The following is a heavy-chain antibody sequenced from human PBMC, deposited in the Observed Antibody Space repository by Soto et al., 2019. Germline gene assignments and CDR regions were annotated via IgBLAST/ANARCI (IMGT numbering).Heavy chain of an antibody. CDR2: IYYMVST. V-gene: IGHV4-59*02. Sequence: PSETLSLTSTVSGGSVSSYYFSWVRQPPGKGLEWIGYIYYMVSTTYNPSLKSRVTISVDTSKNQFSLKLSSVTAADTAVYYCARELAGYSSSWEDYWGQGTLVTVSS. J-gene: IGHJ4*02. CDR1: GGSVSSYY. D-gene: IGHD6-13*01. CDR3: ARELAGYSSSWEDY.